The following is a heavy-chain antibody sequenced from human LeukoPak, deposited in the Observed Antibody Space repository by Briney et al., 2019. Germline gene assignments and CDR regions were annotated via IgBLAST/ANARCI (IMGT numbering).Heavy chain of an antibody. CDR3: ARQRARRQIDY. Sequence: SETLSLTCTVSGGSISSSSHYRGWIRQPPGKGLEWIGYIYYSGSTNYNPSLKSRVTISVDTSKNQFSLKLSSVTAADTAVYYCARQRARRQIDYWGQGTLVTVSS. CDR2: IYYSGST. J-gene: IGHJ4*02. V-gene: IGHV4-61*05. D-gene: IGHD1-1*01. CDR1: GGSISSSSHY.